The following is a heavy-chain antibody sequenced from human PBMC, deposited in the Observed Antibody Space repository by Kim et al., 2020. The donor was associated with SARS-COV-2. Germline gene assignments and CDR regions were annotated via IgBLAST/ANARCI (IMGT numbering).Heavy chain of an antibody. J-gene: IGHJ4*02. V-gene: IGHV4-59*13. CDR2: IYYSGST. Sequence: SETLSLTCTVSGGSISSYYWSWIRQPPGKGLEWIGYIYYSGSTNYNPSLKSRVTISVDTSKNQFSLKLSSVTAADTAVYYCARQNYYDSSGYYYTDYFDYWGQGTLVAVSS. CDR3: ARQNYYDSSGYYYTDYFDY. CDR1: GGSISSYY. D-gene: IGHD3-22*01.